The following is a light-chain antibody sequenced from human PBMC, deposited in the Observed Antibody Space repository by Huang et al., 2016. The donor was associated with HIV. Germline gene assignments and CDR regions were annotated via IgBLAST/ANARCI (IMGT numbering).Light chain of an antibody. V-gene: IGKV1-39*01. Sequence: DIQMTQSPSSLSASVGDRVTISCRASQTIITYLNWYQQKPGKSPKLLIEAASSLQSGVPSRFRGSGAGTDFTLTISSLQPEDFATYYCQQSYSTPRLTFGGGTKVDIK. J-gene: IGKJ4*01. CDR3: QQSYSTPRLT. CDR2: AAS. CDR1: QTIITY.